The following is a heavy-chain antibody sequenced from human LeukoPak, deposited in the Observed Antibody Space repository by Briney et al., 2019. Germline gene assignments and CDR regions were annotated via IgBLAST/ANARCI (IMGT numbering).Heavy chain of an antibody. J-gene: IGHJ5*02. CDR2: IIPIFGTA. CDR1: GGTFSSYA. D-gene: IGHD2-21*02. CDR3: ASGARTYCGGDCPDNWFDP. Sequence: GASVKVSCKASGGTFSSYAISWVRQAPGQGLEWMGGIIPIFGTANYAQKFQGRVTTTADESTSTAYMELSSLRSEDTAVYYCASGARTYCGGDCPDNWFDPWGQGTLVTVSS. V-gene: IGHV1-69*13.